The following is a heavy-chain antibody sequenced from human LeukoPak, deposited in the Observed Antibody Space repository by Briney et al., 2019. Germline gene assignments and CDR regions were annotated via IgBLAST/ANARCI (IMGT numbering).Heavy chain of an antibody. CDR3: AKGRLVSYYCGMDV. J-gene: IGHJ6*02. Sequence: GRSLRLSCAASGFRFSSSVMPWVRKAPGKGRGGVALISYDGSNEYYADSVKGRFTISRDNSKNTLYLQTNSLRAEDTAVYYCAKGRLVSYYCGMDVWGQGTTVTVSS. D-gene: IGHD6-19*01. CDR2: ISYDGSNE. CDR1: GFRFSSSV. V-gene: IGHV3-30*18.